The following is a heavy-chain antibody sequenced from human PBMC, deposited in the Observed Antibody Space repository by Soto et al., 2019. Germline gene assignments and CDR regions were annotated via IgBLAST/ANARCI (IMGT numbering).Heavy chain of an antibody. D-gene: IGHD2-8*01. J-gene: IGHJ4*02. CDR2: INHSGST. V-gene: IGHV4-34*01. CDR3: ARVRVYGFYYFDY. Sequence: SETLSLTCAVYGGSFSGYYWSWIRQPPGKGLEWIGEINHSGSTNYNPSLKSRVTISVDTSKNQFSLKLSSVTAADTAVYYCARVRVYGFYYFDYWGQGTLVTVSS. CDR1: GGSFSGYY.